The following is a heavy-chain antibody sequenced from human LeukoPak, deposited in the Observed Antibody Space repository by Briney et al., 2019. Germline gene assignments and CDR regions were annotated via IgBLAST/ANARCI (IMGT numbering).Heavy chain of an antibody. CDR3: AKSFLGFSYGKIDS. V-gene: IGHV3-23*01. Sequence: TGGSLRLSCAASGFTFSNYAMNWVRQAPGKGLEWVSAIRGSDFNTYYADSVKGRFTISRDNSKNTLYLQMNSLRAEETAVYYCAKSFLGFSYGKIDSWGQGTLVTASS. CDR1: GFTFSNYA. CDR2: IRGSDFNT. J-gene: IGHJ4*02. D-gene: IGHD5-18*01.